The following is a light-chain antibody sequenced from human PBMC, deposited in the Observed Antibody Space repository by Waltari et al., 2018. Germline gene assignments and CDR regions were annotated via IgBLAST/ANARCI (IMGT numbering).Light chain of an antibody. CDR2: TND. CDR1: SPNIGSKA. CDR3: AAWDDSLNGVV. Sequence: QSVLTQPPSVSGTPGQRVTISCSGRSPNIGSKAVNWYEHLPGTAPKLLIYTNDQRPSGVPDRFSGSKSGTSASLAISGLQSEDEADYYCAAWDDSLNGVVFGGGTKVTVL. V-gene: IGLV1-44*01. J-gene: IGLJ2*01.